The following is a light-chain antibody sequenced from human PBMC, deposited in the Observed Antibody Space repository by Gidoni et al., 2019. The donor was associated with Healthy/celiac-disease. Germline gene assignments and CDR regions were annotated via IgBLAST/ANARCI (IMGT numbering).Light chain of an antibody. CDR1: KLGDKY. CDR3: QAWDSSTANVV. V-gene: IGLV3-1*01. CDR2: QDS. Sequence: SYELTQPPSVSVSPGQTARITCSGDKLGDKYACWYQQKPGQSPVPVIYQDSKRPSGIPERFSGSNSGNTATLTISGTQAMDEADYYCQAWDSSTANVVFGGGTKLTVL. J-gene: IGLJ2*01.